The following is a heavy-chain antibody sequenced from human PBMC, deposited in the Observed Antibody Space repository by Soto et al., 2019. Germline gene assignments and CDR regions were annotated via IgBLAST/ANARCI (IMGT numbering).Heavy chain of an antibody. Sequence: SETLSLTCAVYGGSFSGYYWSWIRQPPGKGLEWIGEINHSGSTNYNPSLKSRVTISVDTSKNQFSLKLSSVTAADTAVYYCARGLGKYCSGGSCYSSDYWGQGTLVTVS. CDR3: ARGLGKYCSGGSCYSSDY. CDR1: GGSFSGYY. J-gene: IGHJ4*02. CDR2: INHSGST. D-gene: IGHD2-15*01. V-gene: IGHV4-34*01.